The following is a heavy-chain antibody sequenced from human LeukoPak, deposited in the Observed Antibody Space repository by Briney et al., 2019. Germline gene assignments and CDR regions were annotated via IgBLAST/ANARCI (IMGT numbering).Heavy chain of an antibody. Sequence: GGSLRLSCAASGFTFSSYAMSWVRQAPGKGLEWVSAISGSGGSTYYADSVKGRFTISRDNSKNTLYLQMNSLRAEDTAVYYCANHYSSGWCYFDYWGQGTLVTVSS. D-gene: IGHD6-19*01. J-gene: IGHJ4*02. CDR3: ANHYSSGWCYFDY. CDR2: ISGSGGST. CDR1: GFTFSSYA. V-gene: IGHV3-23*01.